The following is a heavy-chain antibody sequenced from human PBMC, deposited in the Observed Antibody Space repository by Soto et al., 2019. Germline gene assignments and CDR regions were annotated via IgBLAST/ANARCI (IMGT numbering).Heavy chain of an antibody. CDR2: INDGNGNT. J-gene: IGHJ6*03. Sequence: GASVKVSCKASGYIFTSYAMHWVRQAPGQRLEWMGWINDGNGNTKYSQKLQGRVTITRDTSASTGYMELSSLRSEDTAVYYCARGLHTYYYYYMDVWGKGTTVTVSS. D-gene: IGHD3-16*01. CDR1: GYIFTSYA. CDR3: ARGLHTYYYYYMDV. V-gene: IGHV1-3*01.